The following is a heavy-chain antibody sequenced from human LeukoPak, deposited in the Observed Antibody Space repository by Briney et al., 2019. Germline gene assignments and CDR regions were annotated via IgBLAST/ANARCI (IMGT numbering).Heavy chain of an antibody. CDR3: AVSLWFGELPFDY. V-gene: IGHV1-2*02. CDR2: INPNSGGT. D-gene: IGHD3-10*01. Sequence: GASVKVSCKASGYTFTGYYMHWVRQAPGQGLEWMGWINPNSGGTNYAQKFQGRVTMTRDTSISTAYMELSRLRSDDTAVYYCAVSLWFGELPFDYWGQGTLVTVSS. J-gene: IGHJ4*02. CDR1: GYTFTGYY.